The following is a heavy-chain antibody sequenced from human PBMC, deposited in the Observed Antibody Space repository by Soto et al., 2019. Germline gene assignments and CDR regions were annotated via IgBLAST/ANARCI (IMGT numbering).Heavy chain of an antibody. Sequence: PSESLSLTCIAGLGCVSSNYGSWIRQPPGKGLEWIEYIYYSGSTNYNPSLKSRVTISQDTSKNQFSLNLISVPAADTAVYYSARTSSRCTVDYCSHRTLVT. J-gene: IGHJ4*01. CDR2: IYYSGST. V-gene: IGHV4-59*02. D-gene: IGHD3-16*02. CDR1: LGCVSSNY. CDR3: ARTSSRCTVDY.